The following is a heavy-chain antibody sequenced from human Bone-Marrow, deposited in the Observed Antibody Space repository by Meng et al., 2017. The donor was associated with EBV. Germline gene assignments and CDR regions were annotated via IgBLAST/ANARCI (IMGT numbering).Heavy chain of an antibody. CDR3: ARDAGVRGLSDWFDP. CDR2: IYHSGTT. Sequence: VQPQGSGPVLVKPSGTLSLTVGGSGGAISSSNWWTWVRQTPGKGLEWIGEIYHSGTTNYNPSLKSRVTISVDKFNNQFSLILTSVTAADTAVYYCARDAGVRGLSDWFDPWGQGTLVTVSS. D-gene: IGHD3-16*02. V-gene: IGHV4-4*02. CDR1: GGAISSSNW. J-gene: IGHJ5*02.